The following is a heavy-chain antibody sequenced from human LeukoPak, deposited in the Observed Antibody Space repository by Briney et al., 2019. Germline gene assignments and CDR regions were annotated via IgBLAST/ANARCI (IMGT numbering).Heavy chain of an antibody. CDR1: GFTFSSYS. D-gene: IGHD6-13*01. V-gene: IGHV3-21*01. Sequence: PGGSLRLSCAASGFTFSSYSMNWVRQAPGKGLEWVSSISSSSSYIYYADSVKGRFTISRDNAKNSLDLQLNSLRAEDTAVYYCARDTRTGYSSSWYGGGFDYWGQGTLVTVSS. J-gene: IGHJ4*02. CDR3: ARDTRTGYSSSWYGGGFDY. CDR2: ISSSSSYI.